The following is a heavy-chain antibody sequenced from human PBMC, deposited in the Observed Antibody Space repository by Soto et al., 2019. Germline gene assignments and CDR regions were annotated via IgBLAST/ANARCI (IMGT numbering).Heavy chain of an antibody. D-gene: IGHD6-19*01. CDR1: QFPFDVYS. V-gene: IGHV3-48*02. J-gene: IGHJ3*01. CDR2: IRHTTSAT. Sequence: PGGSLRLSCVASQFPFDVYSMHWVRQAPGKGLEWVSYIRHTTSATFYADAVKGRFTISRDNRKNPLFLQMNSIRDDDTGVYFCARDRGSSGMFELDVWGPGTLVTVSS. CDR3: ARDRGSSGMFELDV.